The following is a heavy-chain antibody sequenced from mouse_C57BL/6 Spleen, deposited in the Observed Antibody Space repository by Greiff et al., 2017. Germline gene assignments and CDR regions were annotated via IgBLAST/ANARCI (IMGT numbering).Heavy chain of an antibody. V-gene: IGHV10-1*01. CDR1: GFSFNTYA. J-gene: IGHJ2*01. CDR2: IRSKSNNYAT. CDR3: VTELGSYYFDY. Sequence: EVQLVESGGGLVQPKGSLKLSCAASGFSFNTYAMNWVRQAPGKGLEWVARIRSKSNNYATYYADSVKDRFTISREYSESMLYLQMNTLKTEDTAMYYCVTELGSYYFDYWGQGTTLTVSS. D-gene: IGHD4-1*01.